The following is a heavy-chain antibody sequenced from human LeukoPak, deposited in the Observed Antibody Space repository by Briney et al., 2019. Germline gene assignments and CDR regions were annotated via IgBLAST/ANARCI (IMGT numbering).Heavy chain of an antibody. D-gene: IGHD3-3*01. J-gene: IGHJ6*03. Sequence: SETLSLTCTVSGGSISSYYWSWIRQPPGKGLEWIGYINYSGSTDYSPSLKSRATISVDTSKNQFSLNLSSLTAADTAVYYCVRSDFWSSYPLFYYYYMDVWGKGTTVTVSS. CDR1: GGSISSYY. CDR3: VRSDFWSSYPLFYYYYMDV. CDR2: INYSGST. V-gene: IGHV4-59*01.